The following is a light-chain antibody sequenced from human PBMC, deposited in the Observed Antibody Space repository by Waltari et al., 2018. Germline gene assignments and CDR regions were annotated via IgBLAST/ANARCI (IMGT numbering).Light chain of an antibody. CDR3: SSYARSDNSVL. CDR1: TSDVGGYNL. J-gene: IGLJ2*01. Sequence: QSALTQPASVSGSPGQSITISCTGSTSDVGGYNLVSWYRQFPNKAPQLIIYEGTRRPSGVSSRFSAFKSGHTASLTISGLQAEDEALHFCSSYARSDNSVLFGGGTQLSVL. V-gene: IGLV2-23*01. CDR2: EGT.